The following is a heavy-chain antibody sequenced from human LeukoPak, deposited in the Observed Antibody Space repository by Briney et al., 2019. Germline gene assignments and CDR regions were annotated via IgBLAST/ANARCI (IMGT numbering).Heavy chain of an antibody. V-gene: IGHV3-66*01. D-gene: IGHD6-13*01. CDR3: ARRGHAAVATQKDDALDI. J-gene: IGHJ3*02. CDR2: VDDGGGA. CDR1: GFTITNTY. Sequence: GGSLRLACEVSGFTITNTYMSWVRQGPGKGLEWVSVVDDGGGAHYADSVKGRFSISSDNSHNTLYLQMNSLRAEDTAVYYCARRGHAAVATQKDDALDIWGQGTMVTVSS.